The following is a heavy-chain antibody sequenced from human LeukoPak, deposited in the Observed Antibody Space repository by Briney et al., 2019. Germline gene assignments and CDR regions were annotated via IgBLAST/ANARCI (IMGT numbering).Heavy chain of an antibody. CDR3: AREGYYDFWSGYLPGYYYYYMDV. J-gene: IGHJ6*03. CDR1: GFTFSDHY. Sequence: GGSLRLSCAASGFTFSDHYMDWVRQAPGKGREWVGRTRNKANSYTTEYAPSVKGRFTISRDDSKNSLYLQMDSLKTEDTAVYYCAREGYYDFWSGYLPGYYYYYMDVWGKGTTVTVSS. D-gene: IGHD3-3*01. CDR2: TRNKANSYTT. V-gene: IGHV3-72*01.